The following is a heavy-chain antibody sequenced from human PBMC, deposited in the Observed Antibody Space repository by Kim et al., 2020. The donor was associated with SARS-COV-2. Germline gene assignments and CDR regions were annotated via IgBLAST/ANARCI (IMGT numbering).Heavy chain of an antibody. Sequence: SVKVSCKASGGTFSSYAISWVRQAPGQGLEWMGGIIPIFGTANYAQKFQGRVTITADESTSTAYMELSSLRSEDTAVYYCASVAQWLSPHQGYFDLWGRGTLVTVSS. CDR1: GGTFSSYA. J-gene: IGHJ2*01. CDR2: IIPIFGTA. V-gene: IGHV1-69*13. CDR3: ASVAQWLSPHQGYFDL. D-gene: IGHD2-8*01.